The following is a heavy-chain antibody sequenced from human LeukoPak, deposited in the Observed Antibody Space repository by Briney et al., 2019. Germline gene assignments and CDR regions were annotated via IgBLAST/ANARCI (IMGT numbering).Heavy chain of an antibody. Sequence: GASVKVSCKASGGTFSSSAISWVRQAPGQGLEWMGGIIPILGTANYAQKFQGRVTITTDESTSTAYMELSSLRSEDTAVYYCARAASTGTFDYYYYYMDVWGKGTTVTVSS. CDR2: IIPILGTA. V-gene: IGHV1-69*05. CDR3: ARAASTGTFDYYYYYMDV. CDR1: GGTFSSSA. J-gene: IGHJ6*03. D-gene: IGHD1-1*01.